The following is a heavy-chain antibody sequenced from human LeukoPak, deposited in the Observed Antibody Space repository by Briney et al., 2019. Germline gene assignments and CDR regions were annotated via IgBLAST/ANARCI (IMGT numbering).Heavy chain of an antibody. CDR3: ARVNSNYAHGMDV. CDR2: IYHSGST. D-gene: IGHD4-11*01. Sequence: PSETLSLTCAVSGGSISSGGYSWSWIRQPPGTGLEWIGYIYHSGSTYYNPSLKSRVTISVDRSKNQFSLKLSSVTAADTAVYYCARVNSNYAHGMDVWGQGTTVTVSS. V-gene: IGHV4-30-2*01. CDR1: GGSISSGGYS. J-gene: IGHJ6*02.